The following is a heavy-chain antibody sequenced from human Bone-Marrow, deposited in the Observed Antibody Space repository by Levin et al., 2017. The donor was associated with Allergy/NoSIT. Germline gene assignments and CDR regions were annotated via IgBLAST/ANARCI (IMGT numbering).Heavy chain of an antibody. Sequence: GGSLRLSCAASGFTFSSYAMHWVRQAPGKGLEWVAVISYDGSNKYYADSVKGRFTISRDNSKNTLYLQMNSLRAEDTAVYYCARGIAVAGTGLLDYWGQGTLVTVSS. CDR2: ISYDGSNK. D-gene: IGHD6-19*01. V-gene: IGHV3-30-3*01. CDR1: GFTFSSYA. J-gene: IGHJ4*02. CDR3: ARGIAVAGTGLLDY.